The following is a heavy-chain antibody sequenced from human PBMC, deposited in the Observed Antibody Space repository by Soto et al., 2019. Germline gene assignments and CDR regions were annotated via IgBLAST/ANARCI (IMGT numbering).Heavy chain of an antibody. Sequence: SETLSLTCTVSGGSISLYYWSLMRQPPGKGLEWIGYIYYSGSTNYNPSLKSRVTISVHTSKSQFSLKLSFGTAAETDGYYCATARGDYYDSSGYQANWYDSWGQGNMAAFSS. D-gene: IGHD3-22*01. V-gene: IGHV4-59*01. J-gene: IGHJ5*01. CDR3: ATARGDYYDSSGYQANWYDS. CDR1: GGSISLYY. CDR2: IYYSGST.